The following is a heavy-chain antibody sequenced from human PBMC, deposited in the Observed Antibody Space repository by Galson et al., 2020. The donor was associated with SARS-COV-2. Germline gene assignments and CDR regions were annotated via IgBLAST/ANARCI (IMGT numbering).Heavy chain of an antibody. D-gene: IGHD4-17*01. CDR2: IYPGDSDT. CDR3: ARHLGGDYSLNNRPMEV. Sequence: HGESLKISCKASGYSFTSYWIGWVRQMPGKGLEWMGIIYPGDSDTRYSPSFRGQVTISADKSINTAYLQWSSLKASDTAMYYCARHLGGDYSLNNRPMEVWGKGTTVTVSS. J-gene: IGHJ6*04. CDR1: GYSFTSYW. V-gene: IGHV5-51*01.